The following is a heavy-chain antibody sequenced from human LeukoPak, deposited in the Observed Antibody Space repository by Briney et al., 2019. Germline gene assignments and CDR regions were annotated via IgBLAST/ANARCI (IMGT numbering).Heavy chain of an antibody. J-gene: IGHJ4*02. V-gene: IGHV3-48*01. D-gene: IGHD1-26*01. Sequence: GGSLRLSCAASGFTFSGYSMNWVRQAPGKGLEWVSYITSSSSAIYYADSVKGRFTISRNNAKNSLYLQMNSLRAEDTAVYYCARVRGSYYFDYWGQGTLVTVSS. CDR3: ARVRGSYYFDY. CDR1: GFTFSGYS. CDR2: ITSSSSAI.